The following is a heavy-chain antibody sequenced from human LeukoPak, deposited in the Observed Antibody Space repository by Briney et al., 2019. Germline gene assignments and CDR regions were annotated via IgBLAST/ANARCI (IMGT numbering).Heavy chain of an antibody. Sequence: SETLSLTCTVSGGSISSHYWSWIRQPPGKGLEWIGYIYYSGSTNYNPSLKSRVTISVDTSKNQFSLKLSSVTAADTAVYYCARGWTPYYFDYWGQGTLVTVSS. J-gene: IGHJ4*02. CDR3: ARGWTPYYFDY. D-gene: IGHD3/OR15-3a*01. CDR1: GGSISSHY. V-gene: IGHV4-59*11. CDR2: IYYSGST.